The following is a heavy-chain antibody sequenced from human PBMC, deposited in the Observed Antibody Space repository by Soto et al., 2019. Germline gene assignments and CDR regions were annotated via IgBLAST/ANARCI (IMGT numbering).Heavy chain of an antibody. CDR2: INPNSGDT. CDR3: STPDIVATITSDH. CDR1: GYTFTGYY. Sequence: VSVKVSCEAFGYTFTGYYLHWLRQAPGQGLEWMGWINPNSGDTNYAQKFQGRVTMTRDTSINTAYMELSTLRSDDTAMYYCSTPDIVATITSDHWGQGTLVTVSS. V-gene: IGHV1-2*02. J-gene: IGHJ4*02. D-gene: IGHD5-12*01.